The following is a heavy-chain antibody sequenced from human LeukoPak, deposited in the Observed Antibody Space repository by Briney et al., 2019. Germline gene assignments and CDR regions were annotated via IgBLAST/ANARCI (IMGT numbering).Heavy chain of an antibody. V-gene: IGHV3-30*18. CDR2: ISEDGINK. Sequence: GGSLRLSCAASGFTFSNYGMHCVRQAPGKGLEWVAGISEDGINKYYADSVKGRFTISRDNSNNTLFLQMNSLRAEDTALYYCAKAPHDYGDYGTFDYWGQGSLVTVSS. D-gene: IGHD4-17*01. CDR1: GFTFSNYG. CDR3: AKAPHDYGDYGTFDY. J-gene: IGHJ4*02.